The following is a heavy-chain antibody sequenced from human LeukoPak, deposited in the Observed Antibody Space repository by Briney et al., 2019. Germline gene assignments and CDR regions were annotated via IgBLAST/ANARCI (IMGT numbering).Heavy chain of an antibody. CDR1: GGSISSGGYY. CDR2: IYYSGST. D-gene: IGHD3-9*01. CDR3: ARGVRFDWYDK. J-gene: IGHJ4*02. Sequence: PSETLSLTCTVSGGSISSGGYYWGWIRQHPGKGLEWIGYIYYSGSTYYNPSLKSRVTISVDTSKNQFSLKLSSVTAADTAVYYCARGVRFDWYDKWGQGTLVTVSS. V-gene: IGHV4-31*03.